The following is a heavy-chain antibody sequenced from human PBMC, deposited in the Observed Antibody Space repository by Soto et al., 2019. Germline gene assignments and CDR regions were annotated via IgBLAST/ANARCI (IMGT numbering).Heavy chain of an antibody. CDR3: AKGVFARDYYHHGMDV. J-gene: IGHJ6*02. V-gene: IGHV3-23*04. CDR1: GFRFSSYA. CDR2: ISGSGENT. Sequence: EVQLVESGGGSVQPGGSLRLSCAASGFRFSSYAISWVRQAPGKGLEWVSGISGSGENTYHADSVTGRFTISRDNSKNTVNLQMYSLRDDDTAVYYCAKGVFARDYYHHGMDVWGQGTTVTVSS. D-gene: IGHD6-13*01.